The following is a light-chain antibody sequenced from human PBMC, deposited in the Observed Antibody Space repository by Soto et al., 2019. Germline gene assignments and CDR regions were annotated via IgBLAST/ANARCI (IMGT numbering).Light chain of an antibody. CDR1: QSISSW. CDR3: QQYNSYSWT. Sequence: DIPMTQSPSTLSASVGDRVTITCRASQSISSWLAWYQQKPGKAPKLLIYKASSLESGVPSRFSGSGSGIEFTLTISSLQPDDFATYYCQQYNSYSWTFGQGTKVEIK. V-gene: IGKV1-5*03. J-gene: IGKJ1*01. CDR2: KAS.